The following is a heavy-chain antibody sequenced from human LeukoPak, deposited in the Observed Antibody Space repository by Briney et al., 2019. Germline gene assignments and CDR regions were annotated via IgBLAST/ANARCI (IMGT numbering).Heavy chain of an antibody. CDR1: GYTFTSYY. Sequence: VASVKVSCKASGYTFTSYYMHWVRQAPGQGLEWMGRINPNSGGTNYAQKFQGRVTMTRDTSISTAYMELSRLRSDDTAVYYCARVYDILTGYYGFDYWGQGTLVTVSS. CDR2: INPNSGGT. CDR3: ARVYDILTGYYGFDY. V-gene: IGHV1-2*06. D-gene: IGHD3-9*01. J-gene: IGHJ4*02.